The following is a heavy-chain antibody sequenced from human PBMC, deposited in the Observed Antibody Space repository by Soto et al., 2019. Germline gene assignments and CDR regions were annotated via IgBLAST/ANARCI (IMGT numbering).Heavy chain of an antibody. CDR3: APNWNFDY. D-gene: IGHD2-8*01. Sequence: EVQLVESGGGLVKPGGSLRLSCAASGFTLSNAWVSWVRQAPGKGLEWVGRIKNKIEGGTTDYAAPVKGRFSISRDDSKNLLYLQMNSLKTADTAGYYCAPNWNFDYRGQGTLVTVSS. CDR2: IKNKIEGGTT. J-gene: IGHJ4*02. V-gene: IGHV3-15*01. CDR1: GFTLSNAW.